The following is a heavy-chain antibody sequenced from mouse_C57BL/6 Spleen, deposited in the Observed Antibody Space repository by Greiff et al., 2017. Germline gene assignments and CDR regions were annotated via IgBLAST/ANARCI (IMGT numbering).Heavy chain of an antibody. D-gene: IGHD1-1*01. CDR3: ANYYGSDYFDN. CDR1: GYTFTSYW. CDR2: IDPTSGST. V-gene: IGHV1-64*01. J-gene: IGHJ2*01. Sequence: QVQLQQPGAELVKPGASVKLSCKASGYTFTSYWMHWVKQRPGQGLEWIGMIDPTSGSTNYNEKFKSKATLTVDTSSSTAYMQLSSLTSEDSAVYNGANYYGSDYFDNWGQGTTLTVSS.